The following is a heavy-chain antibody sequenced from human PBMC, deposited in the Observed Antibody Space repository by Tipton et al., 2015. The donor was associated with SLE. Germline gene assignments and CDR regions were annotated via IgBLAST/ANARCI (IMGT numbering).Heavy chain of an antibody. D-gene: IGHD2-15*01. CDR1: GGSISSHY. J-gene: IGHJ4*02. V-gene: IGHV4-59*11. CDR3: AGAWQGYCSGGTCYVLDY. CDR2: ISNSETT. Sequence: TLSLTCTVSGGSISSHYWSWIRQAPGKGLEWIGYISNSETTNYNPSLQGRVTISVDTSKNQFSLKLRSVTAADTAVYYCAGAWQGYCSGGTCYVLDYWGQGTLVTVSS.